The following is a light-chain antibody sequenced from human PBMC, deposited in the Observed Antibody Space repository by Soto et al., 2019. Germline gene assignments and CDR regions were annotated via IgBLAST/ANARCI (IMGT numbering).Light chain of an antibody. J-gene: IGKJ4*01. CDR2: AAS. CDR1: QSISKY. V-gene: IGKV1-39*01. Sequence: FVGVRFILPSRASQSISKYLSWYQQKPGQAPKVLIYAASSLQSGVPYRFSGIGSGTDFTLSISSLEPEDFATYYCQQSYSGPLTFGGGTKVDIK. CDR3: QQSYSGPLT.